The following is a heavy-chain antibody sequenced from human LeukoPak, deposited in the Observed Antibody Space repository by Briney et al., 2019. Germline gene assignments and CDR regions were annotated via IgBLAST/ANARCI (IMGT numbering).Heavy chain of an antibody. CDR3: VRGTGY. J-gene: IGHJ4*02. Sequence: GGSLRLSCSVSGFTFSTYVMHCVRQAPGKGLEYVSAISSNGDSTYYADSVKGRFTISRDNSKNTLYLQMSSLRADDTAVYYCVRGTGYWGQGTLVTVSS. CDR2: ISSNGDST. CDR1: GFTFSTYV. V-gene: IGHV3-64D*06.